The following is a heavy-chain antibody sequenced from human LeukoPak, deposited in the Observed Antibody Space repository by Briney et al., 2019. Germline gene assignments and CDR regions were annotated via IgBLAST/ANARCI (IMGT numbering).Heavy chain of an antibody. Sequence: SETLSLTCAVYGVSFSGYYWSWLRQPPGKGLEWIGEINHSGSTNFNPSLKSRVTISVDTSKNQFALKLSSVTAADTAVYYCARDYDVLTAYPPTQLFDPWGQGTLVTVSS. J-gene: IGHJ5*02. CDR1: GVSFSGYY. V-gene: IGHV4-34*01. D-gene: IGHD3-9*01. CDR3: ARDYDVLTAYPPTQLFDP. CDR2: INHSGST.